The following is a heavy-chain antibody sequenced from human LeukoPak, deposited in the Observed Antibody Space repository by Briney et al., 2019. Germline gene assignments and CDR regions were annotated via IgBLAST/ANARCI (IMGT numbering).Heavy chain of an antibody. D-gene: IGHD3-16*01. CDR2: VSPGGST. Sequence: SETLSLTCAMHSESSGGDDWTWIRQPPGKGLEWIGEVSPGGSTRYNPSLRSRVTITLDTSRSRFSLRLSSVTAADTGVYYCARDGGTRLGFDPWGQGTLVTVSS. CDR3: ARDGGTRLGFDP. J-gene: IGHJ5*02. V-gene: IGHV4-34*01. CDR1: SESSGGDD.